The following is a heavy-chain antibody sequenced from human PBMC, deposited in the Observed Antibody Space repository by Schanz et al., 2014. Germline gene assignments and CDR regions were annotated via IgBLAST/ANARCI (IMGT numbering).Heavy chain of an antibody. V-gene: IGHV3-48*01. D-gene: IGHD2-15*01. CDR1: AFIFRSYS. CDR3: ARDAVALVPEYFMDV. J-gene: IGHJ6*03. CDR2: ISRSSSTI. Sequence: EVQLVESGGGLVQPGGSLRLSCAASAFIFRSYSMHWVRQAPGKGLEWVSYISRSSSTIYYADSVRGRFTISRDNAKNTLYLQMNSLRAEDTAVYYCARDAVALVPEYFMDVWGKGTPVTVSS.